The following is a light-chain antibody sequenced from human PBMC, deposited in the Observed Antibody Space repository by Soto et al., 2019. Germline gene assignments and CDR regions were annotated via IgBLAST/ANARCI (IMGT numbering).Light chain of an antibody. J-gene: IGLJ1*01. V-gene: IGLV2-14*01. CDR3: SSYTSSSTLYV. CDR2: EVS. CDR1: SSDVGGYSY. Sequence: QSALTQPASVSGSPGQSITISCTGTSSDVGGYSYVSWYQQHPGKAPKLTIYEVSNRPSGVSNRFSGSKSGNTASLTISGLQAEDEADYYCSSYTSSSTLYVFGTGTKV.